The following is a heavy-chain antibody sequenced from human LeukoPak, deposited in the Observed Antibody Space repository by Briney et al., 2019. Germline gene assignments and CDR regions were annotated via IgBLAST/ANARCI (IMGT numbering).Heavy chain of an antibody. CDR1: GGSISSGGYY. Sequence: KASETLSLTCTVSGGSISSGGYYWSWIRQHPGKGLEWIGYIYYSGSTYYNPSLKSRVTISVDTSKNQFSLKLSSVTAADTAVYYCAREAAAGTREGNWFDPWGQGTLVTVSS. CDR2: IYYSGST. CDR3: AREAAAGTREGNWFDP. J-gene: IGHJ5*02. V-gene: IGHV4-31*03. D-gene: IGHD6-13*01.